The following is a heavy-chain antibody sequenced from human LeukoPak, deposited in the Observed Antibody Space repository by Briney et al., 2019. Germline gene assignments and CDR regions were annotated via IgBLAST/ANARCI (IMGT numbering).Heavy chain of an antibody. CDR1: GYTFTSYD. D-gene: IGHD2-2*01. V-gene: IGHV1-8*01. J-gene: IGHJ6*02. CDR2: MNPNSGNK. Sequence: GASVKVSCKASGYTFTSYDINWVRQATGKGLGWMGWMNPNSGNKGYAQKFQGRVTMTRNTSISTAYMELSSLRSEDTAVYYCARGGWGYCSSTSCYGVRGYYYYGMDVWGQGTTVTVSS. CDR3: ARGGWGYCSSTSCYGVRGYYYYGMDV.